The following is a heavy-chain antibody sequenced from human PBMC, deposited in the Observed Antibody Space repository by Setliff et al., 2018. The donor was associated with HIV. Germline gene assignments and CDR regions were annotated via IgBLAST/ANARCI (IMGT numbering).Heavy chain of an antibody. V-gene: IGHV4-59*11. D-gene: IGHD3-10*01. J-gene: IGHJ6*02. CDR2: IYNSGNS. CDR3: ARVEAKVRGATYGMDV. CDR1: GDSISNHY. Sequence: SETLSLTCNVSGDSISNHYWNWIRQPPGKGLEWIATIYNSGNSVSNPSLKSRVTISVDTTKNQFSLTLNSVTAADTAVYYCARVEAKVRGATYGMDVWGQGTTVTVSS.